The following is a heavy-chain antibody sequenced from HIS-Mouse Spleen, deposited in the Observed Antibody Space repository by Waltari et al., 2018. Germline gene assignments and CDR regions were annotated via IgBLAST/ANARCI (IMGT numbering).Heavy chain of an antibody. Sequence: QVQLVQSGAEVKKPGASVKVSCKASGYTFTGYYMHWVRQAPGKGLEWMGWINPNSGGTNYQQKFQGRVTMTRDTSISTAYMELSRLRSDDTAVYYCARGVVAVAGNWFDPWGQGTLVTVSS. CDR2: INPNSGGT. D-gene: IGHD6-19*01. CDR3: ARGVVAVAGNWFDP. J-gene: IGHJ5*02. CDR1: GYTFTGYY. V-gene: IGHV1-2*02.